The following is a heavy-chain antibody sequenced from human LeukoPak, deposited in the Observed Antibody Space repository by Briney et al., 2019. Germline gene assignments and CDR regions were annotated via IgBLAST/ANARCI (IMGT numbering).Heavy chain of an antibody. D-gene: IGHD3-16*01. CDR2: ISGSSGTI. CDR3: ARRSEFGVLYYMDV. Sequence: PGGSLRLSCAASGFTFITYSMNWVRQAPGKGLEWVSYISGSSGTIYYADSVKGRFTISRDNAKNSLYLQMNSLRAEDTAVYYCARRSEFGVLYYMDVWGKGTTVTVSS. J-gene: IGHJ6*03. CDR1: GFTFITYS. V-gene: IGHV3-48*01.